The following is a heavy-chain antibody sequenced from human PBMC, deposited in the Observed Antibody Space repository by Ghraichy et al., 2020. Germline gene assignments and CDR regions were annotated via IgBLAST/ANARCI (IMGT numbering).Heavy chain of an antibody. D-gene: IGHD3-16*01. CDR1: GFTFSGYF. CDR3: ARHVLGSYAAFDI. CDR2: ISESSTYT. Sequence: GGSLRLSCAASGFTFSGYFMSWVRQAPGKGLEWVSYISESSTYTNYADSVKGRFTISRDNAKNSLYLQMNNVRAEDTAVYYCARHVLGSYAAFDIWGQGTMVTVSS. V-gene: IGHV3-11*06. J-gene: IGHJ3*02.